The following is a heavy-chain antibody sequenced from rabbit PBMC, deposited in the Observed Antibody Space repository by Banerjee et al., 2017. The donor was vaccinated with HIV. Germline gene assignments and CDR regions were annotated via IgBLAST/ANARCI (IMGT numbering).Heavy chain of an antibody. CDR2: IYTGSGST. CDR1: GFDFSSYY. V-gene: IGHV1S47*01. J-gene: IGHJ4*01. Sequence: QEQLVESGGGLVQPGGSLKLSCKASGFDFSSYYMNWVRQAPGKGLEWIGCIYTGSGSTYYASWAKGRFTITRNTSLNTVTLQLNSLTAADTATYFCAREFASSNNLWGPGTLVTVS. D-gene: IGHD1-1*01. CDR3: AREFASSNNL.